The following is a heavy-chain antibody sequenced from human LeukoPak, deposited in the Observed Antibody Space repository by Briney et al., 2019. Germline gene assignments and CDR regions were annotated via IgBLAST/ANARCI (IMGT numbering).Heavy chain of an antibody. CDR1: GFTFSNAW. V-gene: IGHV3-15*07. J-gene: IGHJ4*02. Sequence: GGSLRLSCAASGFTFSNAWMNWVRQAPGKGLEWVGRIKSKTDGGTTDYAAPVKGRFTISRDDSKNTLYLQMNSLKTEDIAVYYCSTTYYYDSSEGYWGQGTLVTVSS. CDR3: STTYYYDSSEGY. D-gene: IGHD3-22*01. CDR2: IKSKTDGGTT.